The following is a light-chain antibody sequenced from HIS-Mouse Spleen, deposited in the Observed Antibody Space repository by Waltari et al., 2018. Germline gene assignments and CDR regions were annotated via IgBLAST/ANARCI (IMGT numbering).Light chain of an antibody. V-gene: IGLV2-23*03. CDR3: CSYAGSSTFVVV. J-gene: IGLJ2*01. CDR2: EGS. Sequence: QSALTQPASVSGSPGQSITISCTGTSSDVGSYNLVSWYQQHPGKAPKRMIYEGSKRASGVSNRVSGSKSGNTASLTISGLQAEDEADYYCCSYAGSSTFVVVFGGGTKLTVL. CDR1: SSDVGSYNL.